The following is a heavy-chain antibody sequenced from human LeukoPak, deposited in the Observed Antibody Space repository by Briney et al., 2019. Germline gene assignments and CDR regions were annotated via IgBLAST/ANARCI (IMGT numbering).Heavy chain of an antibody. J-gene: IGHJ3*02. D-gene: IGHD5-24*01. CDR1: GCTFSSYA. CDR2: IIPIFGTA. V-gene: IGHV1-69*05. CDR3: ARIEGPSRAFDI. Sequence: SVRVSCKASGCTFSSYAISWVRQAPVQGLEWMGGIIPIFGTANYAQKFQGRVTITTDESTSTAYMELSSLRSEDTAVYYCARIEGPSRAFDIWGQGTMVTVSS.